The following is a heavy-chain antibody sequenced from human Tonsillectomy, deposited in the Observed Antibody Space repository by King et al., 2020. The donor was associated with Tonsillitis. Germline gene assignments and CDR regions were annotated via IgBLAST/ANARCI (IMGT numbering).Heavy chain of an antibody. CDR2: RYSGGST. Sequence: EQLVQSGGGLIQPGGSLRLSCAASGFTVSSNYMSWVRQAPGKGLEWVSVRYSGGSTYYADSVKGRFTISRDNSKNTLYLQMNSLRAEDTAVYYCAREAYHYYYGMDVWGQGTTVTVSS. CDR3: AREAYHYYYGMDV. V-gene: IGHV3-53*01. D-gene: IGHD3-16*01. CDR1: GFTVSSNY. J-gene: IGHJ6*02.